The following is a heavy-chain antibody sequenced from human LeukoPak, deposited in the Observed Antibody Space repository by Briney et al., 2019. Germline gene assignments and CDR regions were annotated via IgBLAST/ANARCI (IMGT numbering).Heavy chain of an antibody. CDR3: ARVLSGSWDWFDP. CDR1: GFTFSNYW. CDR2: INTDGSRI. V-gene: IGHV3-74*01. D-gene: IGHD3-22*01. J-gene: IGHJ5*02. Sequence: GGSLRLSCAASGFTFSNYWMHWVRQAPGKGLVWVSRINTDGSRITYADSVKGRFTISRDNAMNTVYLQMNSLRAEDTAVYYCARVLSGSWDWFDPWGQGTLVTVSS.